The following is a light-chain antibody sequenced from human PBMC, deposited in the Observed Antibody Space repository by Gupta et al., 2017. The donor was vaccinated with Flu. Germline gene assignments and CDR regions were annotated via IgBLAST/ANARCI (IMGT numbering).Light chain of an antibody. Sequence: EIVMTQSPATVSVSPGEKVTLSCSASQSVRGNLAWYQQSPGQAPRLLFFGASTRASGIPARFTARGAGTEFTLTISGLQSEDFAVYYCQQYQDWPPFTFGQGTRLDVK. J-gene: IGKJ2*01. CDR3: QQYQDWPPFT. CDR2: GAS. V-gene: IGKV3-15*01. CDR1: QSVRGN.